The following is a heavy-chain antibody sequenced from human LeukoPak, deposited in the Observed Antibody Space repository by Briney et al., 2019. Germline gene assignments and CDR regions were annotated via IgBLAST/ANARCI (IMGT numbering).Heavy chain of an antibody. J-gene: IGHJ6*02. CDR1: GFTFSSYW. V-gene: IGHV3-7*01. D-gene: IGHD6-13*01. CDR3: AREAHSSSWYFYYAMDV. CDR2: IKEDGSEK. Sequence: HPGGSLRLSYAASGFTFSSYWMSWVRQAPEKGLEWVANIKEDGSEKYYVDSVKGRFTISRDNAKNSLYLQMNSLRAEDTAVYYCAREAHSSSWYFYYAMDVWGQGTTVTVSS.